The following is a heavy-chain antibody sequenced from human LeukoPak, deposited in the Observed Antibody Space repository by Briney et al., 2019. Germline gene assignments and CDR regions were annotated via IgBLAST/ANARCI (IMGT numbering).Heavy chain of an antibody. J-gene: IGHJ2*01. CDR1: GYSFTNYW. CDR2: IDPSDFYT. Sequence: GESLKISCKGSGYSFTNYWISWVRQMPGKGLEWMGRIDPSDFYTNYSPSFQGHVTISADKSISTAYLQWSSLKASDTAMYYCARLRRGYWYFDLWGRGTLVTVSS. D-gene: IGHD3-10*01. V-gene: IGHV5-10-1*01. CDR3: ARLRRGYWYFDL.